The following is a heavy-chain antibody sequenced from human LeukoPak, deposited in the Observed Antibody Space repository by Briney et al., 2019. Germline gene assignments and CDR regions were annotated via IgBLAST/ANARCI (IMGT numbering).Heavy chain of an antibody. D-gene: IGHD3-3*01. Sequence: SETLSLTCTVSGGSISPYYWSWIRQPPGKGLEWIGYIYYSGSTIYNPSLKSRVTISVDTSKNQFSLKLSSVTAADTAVYYCARFFWSGSKGLDYWGQGTLVTVSS. CDR2: IYYSGST. V-gene: IGHV4-59*08. CDR3: ARFFWSGSKGLDY. J-gene: IGHJ4*02. CDR1: GGSISPYY.